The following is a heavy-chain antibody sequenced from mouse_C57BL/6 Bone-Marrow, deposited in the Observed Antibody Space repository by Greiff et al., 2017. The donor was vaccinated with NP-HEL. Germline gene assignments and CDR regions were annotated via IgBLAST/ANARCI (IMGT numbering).Heavy chain of an antibody. CDR1: GYTFTSYW. CDR3: AREAQATLYYFDY. D-gene: IGHD3-2*02. V-gene: IGHV1-69*01. Sequence: VQLQQSGAELVMPGASVKLSCKASGYTFTSYWMHWVKQRPGQGLEWIGEIDPSDSYTNYNQKFKGKSTLTVVQSSSTAYMQLSSLTSEDAAVYYCAREAQATLYYFDYWGQGTTLTVSS. CDR2: IDPSDSYT. J-gene: IGHJ2*01.